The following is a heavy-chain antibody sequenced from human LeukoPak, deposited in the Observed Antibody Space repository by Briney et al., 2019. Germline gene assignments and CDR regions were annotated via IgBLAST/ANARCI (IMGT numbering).Heavy chain of an antibody. CDR1: AFTFDDYA. V-gene: IGHV3-9*01. Sequence: GRSLRLSCAASAFTFDDYAMHCVRQAPGKGLEWVSGISWNSGGIGYADSVKGRFTISRDNAKNSLYLQMNSLRAEDTALYYCAKAPGEQLDYWGQGTLVTVSS. CDR2: ISWNSGGI. CDR3: AKAPGEQLDY. J-gene: IGHJ4*02. D-gene: IGHD6-19*01.